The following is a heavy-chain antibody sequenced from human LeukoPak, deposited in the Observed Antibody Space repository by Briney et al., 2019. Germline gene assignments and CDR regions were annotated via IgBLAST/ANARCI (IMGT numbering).Heavy chain of an antibody. CDR1: GFTFSSYG. CDR2: ISYDGSNK. V-gene: IGHV3-30*03. D-gene: IGHD2-15*01. J-gene: IGHJ4*02. CDR3: ARERGYCSGGSCYSPRDFDY. Sequence: PGGSLRLSCAASGFTFSSYGMHWVRQAPGKGLEWVAVISYDGSNKYYADSVKGRFTISRDNSKNTLYLQMNSLRDEDTAVYYCARERGYCSGGSCYSPRDFDYWGQGTLVTVSS.